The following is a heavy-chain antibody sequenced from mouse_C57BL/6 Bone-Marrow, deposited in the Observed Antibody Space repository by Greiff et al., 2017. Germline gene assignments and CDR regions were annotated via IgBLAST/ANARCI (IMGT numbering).Heavy chain of an antibody. D-gene: IGHD2-4*01. CDR3: ARRYDYDFDY. Sequence: QVQLQQPGAELVRPGTSVKLSCKASGYTFTSYWMHWVKQRPGQGLEWIGVIDPSDSYTNYNQKFKGKATLTVDTSSSTAYMQLSSLTSDDSAVYYCARRYDYDFDYWGQGTTLTVSS. V-gene: IGHV1-59*01. CDR2: IDPSDSYT. CDR1: GYTFTSYW. J-gene: IGHJ2*01.